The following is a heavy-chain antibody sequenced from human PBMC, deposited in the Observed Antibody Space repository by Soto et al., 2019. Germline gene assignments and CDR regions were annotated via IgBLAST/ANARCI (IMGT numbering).Heavy chain of an antibody. J-gene: IGHJ4*02. CDR3: ARGGRQHMIPSPISYNIGY. CDR1: GGSFSGYY. D-gene: IGHD2-21*01. Sequence: SETLSLTCAVYGGSFSGYYWSWIRQPPGKGLEWIGEINHSGSTNYNPSLKSRVTISVDMSKNQFSLKLSSVTAADTAVYYCARGGRQHMIPSPISYNIGYWGQGTLITVSS. V-gene: IGHV4-34*01. CDR2: INHSGST.